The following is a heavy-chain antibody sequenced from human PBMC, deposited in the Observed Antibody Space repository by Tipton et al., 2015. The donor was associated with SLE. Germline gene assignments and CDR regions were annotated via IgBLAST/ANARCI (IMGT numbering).Heavy chain of an antibody. CDR1: GLTFSSNS. J-gene: IGHJ3*02. Sequence: SLRLSCAASGLTFSSNSMNWVRQAPGKGLEWVSSISSSSSYIYYADSVKGRFTISRDNAKNSLYLQMNSLRAEDTAVYYCARDRGLSPDLGHDAFDIWGQWTIVTVSS. CDR3: ARDRGLSPDLGHDAFDI. CDR2: ISSSSSYI. D-gene: IGHD3-16*02. V-gene: IGHV3-21*01.